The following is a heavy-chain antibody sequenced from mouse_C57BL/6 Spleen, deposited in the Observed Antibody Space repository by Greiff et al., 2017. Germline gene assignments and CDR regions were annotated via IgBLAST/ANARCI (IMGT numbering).Heavy chain of an antibody. CDR1: GYTFTSYW. V-gene: IGHV1-52*01. J-gene: IGHJ4*01. CDR3: ARWDDYEGRAMDY. CDR2: IDPSDSET. Sequence: QVQLKQPGAELVRPGSSVKLSCKASGYTFTSYWMHWVKQRPIQGLEWIGNIDPSDSETHYNQKFKDKATLTVDKSSSTAYMQLSSLTSEDSAVXYCARWDDYEGRAMDYWGQGTSVTVSS. D-gene: IGHD2-4*01.